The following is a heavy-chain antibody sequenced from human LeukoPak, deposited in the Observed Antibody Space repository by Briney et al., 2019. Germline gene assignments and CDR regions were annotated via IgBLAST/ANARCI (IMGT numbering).Heavy chain of an antibody. J-gene: IGHJ4*02. CDR2: IYYSGST. CDR3: ARALLPEDFDY. V-gene: IGHV4-59*01. Sequence: SETLSLTCTVSGGSLSSYYWSWIRQPPGKGLEWIGYIYYSGSTNYNPSLKSRVTISVDTSKNQFSLKLSSVTAADTAVYYCARALLPEDFDYWGQGTLVTVSS. CDR1: GGSLSSYY. D-gene: IGHD2/OR15-2a*01.